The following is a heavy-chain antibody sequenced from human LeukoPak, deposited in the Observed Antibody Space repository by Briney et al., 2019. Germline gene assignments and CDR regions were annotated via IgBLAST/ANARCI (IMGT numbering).Heavy chain of an antibody. D-gene: IGHD6-6*01. J-gene: IGHJ4*02. Sequence: XXPGQGLXGXGXISAYNGNTNYAQKLQGRVTMTTDTSTSTAYMELRSLRSDDTAVYYCARGGLDPMYSSSPFPTDYWGQGTLVTVSS. CDR2: ISAYNGNT. CDR3: ARGGLDPMYSSSPFPTDY. V-gene: IGHV1-18*01.